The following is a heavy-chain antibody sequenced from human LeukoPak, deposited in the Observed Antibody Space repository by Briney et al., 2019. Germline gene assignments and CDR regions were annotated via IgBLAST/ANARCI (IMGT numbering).Heavy chain of an antibody. CDR2: ISAYNGNT. CDR3: ARAQKKDFWSGYYTTGGAFDI. V-gene: IGHV1-18*01. CDR1: GYTFTSYG. D-gene: IGHD3-3*01. J-gene: IGHJ3*02. Sequence: ASVKVSCKASGYTFTSYGISWVRQAPGQGLEWMGWISAYNGNTNYAQKLQGRVTMTTDTSTSTAYMELRSLRSDDTAVYYCARAQKKDFWSGYYTTGGAFDIWGQGTMVTVSS.